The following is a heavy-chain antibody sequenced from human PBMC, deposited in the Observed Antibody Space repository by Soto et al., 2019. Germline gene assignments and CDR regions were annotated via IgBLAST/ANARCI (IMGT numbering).Heavy chain of an antibody. CDR3: ARDKSDYFDY. Sequence: EVQLVESGAGLVKPGGSLRLSCAASGFTFSSYSMSWVRQAPGKGLEWVSSISSSSSYIYYADSVKGRFTISRDNAKNSLYLQMNSLRAEDTALYYCARDKSDYFDYWGQGTLVTVSS. CDR1: GFTFSSYS. CDR2: ISSSSSYI. V-gene: IGHV3-21*01. J-gene: IGHJ4*02.